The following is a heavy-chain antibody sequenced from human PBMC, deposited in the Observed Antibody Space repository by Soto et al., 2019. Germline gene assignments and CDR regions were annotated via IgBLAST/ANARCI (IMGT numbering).Heavy chain of an antibody. CDR1: GFTFSNAW. J-gene: IGHJ4*02. V-gene: IGHV3-15*01. CDR3: TTDRFDFCSGGSCYPGSYYFDY. D-gene: IGHD2-15*01. Sequence: PGGSLRLSCAASGFTFSNAWMSWVRQAPGKGLEWVGRIKSKTDGGTTDYAAPVKGRFTISRDDSKNTLYLQMNSLKTEDTAVYYCTTDRFDFCSGGSCYPGSYYFDYWGQGTPVTVSS. CDR2: IKSKTDGGTT.